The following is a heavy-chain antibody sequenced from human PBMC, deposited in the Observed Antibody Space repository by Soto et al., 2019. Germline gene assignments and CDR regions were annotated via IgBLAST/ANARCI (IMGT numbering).Heavy chain of an antibody. CDR2: IYYSGST. D-gene: IGHD3-9*01. V-gene: IGHV4-39*01. CDR3: ARLWGLRYFDWEDFDY. J-gene: IGHJ4*02. Sequence: SETLSLTCTVSGGSISSSSYYWGWIRQPPGKGLEWIGSIYYSGSTYYNPSLKSRVTISVDTSKNQFSLKLSSVTAADTAVYYCARLWGLRYFDWEDFDYWGQGTLVTVSS. CDR1: GGSISSSSYY.